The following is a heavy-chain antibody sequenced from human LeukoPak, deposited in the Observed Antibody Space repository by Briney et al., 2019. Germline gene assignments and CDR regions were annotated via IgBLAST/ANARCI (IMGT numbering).Heavy chain of an antibody. CDR3: ARDGGYTSHDY. Sequence: SETLSLTCTVSGGSIIGYYWSWMRQPARKGLEYIGRIHTSGSTNYNPSLKSRVTMSVDTSKNQFSLKLTSVTAADTAVYYCARDGGYTSHDYWGQGTLVTVSS. CDR1: GGSIIGYY. D-gene: IGHD6-19*01. CDR2: IHTSGST. V-gene: IGHV4-4*07. J-gene: IGHJ4*02.